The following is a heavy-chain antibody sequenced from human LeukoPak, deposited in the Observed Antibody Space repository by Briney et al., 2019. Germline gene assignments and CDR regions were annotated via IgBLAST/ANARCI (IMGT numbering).Heavy chain of an antibody. CDR3: ARGKVVTAIRRRGWFDP. CDR2: INHSGST. V-gene: IGHV4-4*02. CDR1: GDSINSLDL. Sequence: SGTLSLTCTVSGDSINSLDLWSWIRQPPGKGLEWIGEINHSGSTNYNPSLKSRVTISVDTSKNQFSLKLSSVTAADTAVYYCARGKVVTAIRRRGWFDPWGQGTLVTVSS. D-gene: IGHD2-21*02. J-gene: IGHJ5*02.